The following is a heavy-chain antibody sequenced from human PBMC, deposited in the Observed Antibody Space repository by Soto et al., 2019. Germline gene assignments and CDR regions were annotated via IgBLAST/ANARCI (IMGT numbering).Heavy chain of an antibody. V-gene: IGHV3-66*01. CDR1: GVTVGNNY. D-gene: IGHD4-17*01. J-gene: IGHJ4*02. CDR3: ARNVPVTALGY. Sequence: EVRLVESGGGLVQPGGSLRLSCAASGVTVGNNYMSWVRQAPGKGLEWVSVTYSGGETRNADSVKCRFTMSRDSTKNSVYLQMDSLRAEDTAVYFCARNVPVTALGYWGQGSLVTVSS. CDR2: TYSGGET.